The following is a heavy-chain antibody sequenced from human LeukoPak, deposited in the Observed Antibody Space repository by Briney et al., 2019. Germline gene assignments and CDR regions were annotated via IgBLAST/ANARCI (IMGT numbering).Heavy chain of an antibody. CDR2: IWNDGSDK. CDR3: AKPTRGSGSFLIDF. CDR1: GFTFSSYG. V-gene: IGHV3-33*06. Sequence: GGSLGLSCAASGFTFSSYGMHWAHQAPGKGLEWVAVIWNDGSDKYYADSVKGRFTISRDNSKNTLYLQMNSLRAEDTAVYYCAKPTRGSGSFLIDFWGQGTLVTVSS. D-gene: IGHD1-26*01. J-gene: IGHJ4*02.